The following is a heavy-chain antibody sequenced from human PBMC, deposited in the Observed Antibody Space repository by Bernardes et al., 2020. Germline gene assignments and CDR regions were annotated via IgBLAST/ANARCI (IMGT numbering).Heavy chain of an antibody. Sequence: SEPLSLTCSVSGDSVTDYYWSWIRQPPGKGLEWIAYMYHTESGNYNPSLKSRVTISVDTSKNQFSLRLSSVTAADTAMYYCARHKGGFCSGGRCPYYFDSWGQGILVTVSS. CDR1: GDSVTDYY. J-gene: IGHJ4*02. CDR3: ARHKGGFCSGGRCPYYFDS. CDR2: MYHTESG. V-gene: IGHV4-59*08. D-gene: IGHD2-15*01.